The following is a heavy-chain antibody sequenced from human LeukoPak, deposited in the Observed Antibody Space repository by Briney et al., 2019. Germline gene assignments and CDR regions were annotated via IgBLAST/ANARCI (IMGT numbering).Heavy chain of an antibody. CDR1: GGSISSYY. J-gene: IGHJ6*03. V-gene: IGHV4-59*08. CDR3: AGGYCSSTSYYSYYYYMDV. D-gene: IGHD2-2*02. Sequence: SETLSLTCTVSGGSISSYYWSWIRQPPGKGLEWIGYIYYSGSTNYNPSLKSRVTISVDTSKNQFSLKLSSVTAADTAVYYCAGGYCSSTSYYSYYYYMDVWGKGTTVTVSS. CDR2: IYYSGST.